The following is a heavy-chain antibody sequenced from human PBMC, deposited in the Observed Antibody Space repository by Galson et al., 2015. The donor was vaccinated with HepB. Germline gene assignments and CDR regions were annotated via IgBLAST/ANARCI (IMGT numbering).Heavy chain of an antibody. D-gene: IGHD3-16*02. CDR3: VREGEVSSVVNFLH. CDR2: ISAYNGNT. CDR1: GYTFVNYG. Sequence: SVKVSCKASGYTFVNYGLSWVRQAPGQGLEWMGWISAYNGNTHYAQGLQGRVTMTRDSSTSTVYMELRSLRSDDTAVYFCVREGEVSSVVNFLHWGQGTLVIVSS. J-gene: IGHJ1*01. V-gene: IGHV1-18*01.